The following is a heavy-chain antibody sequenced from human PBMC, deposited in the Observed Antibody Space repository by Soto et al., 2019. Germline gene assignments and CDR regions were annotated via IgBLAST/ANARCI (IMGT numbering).Heavy chain of an antibody. CDR3: ATFYHDSGTLKGAPWFDP. D-gene: IGHD3-22*01. CDR1: GFTFSNYG. V-gene: IGHV3-30*03. CDR2: VSYDGTDK. J-gene: IGHJ5*02. Sequence: QVQLVESGGGVVQPGRSLRLSCAASGFTFSNYGMHWVRQAPGKGLDWVAVVSYDGTDKYYADSVKGRFTISRDNSKNALYLQMNSLRAEDTAMYYCATFYHDSGTLKGAPWFDPWGQGTHVTVSS.